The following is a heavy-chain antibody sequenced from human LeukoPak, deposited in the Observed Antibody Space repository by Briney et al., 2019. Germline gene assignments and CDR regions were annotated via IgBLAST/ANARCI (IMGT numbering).Heavy chain of an antibody. CDR1: GFTVSSNY. J-gene: IGHJ4*02. CDR2: IYSGGST. V-gene: IGHV3-53*01. Sequence: PGGSLRLSCAASGFTVSSNYMSWVRQAPGKGLEWVSVIYSGGSTYYADSVKGRFTISRDNSKNTLYLQMNGLRAEDTAVYYCARGVEANWVFDYWGQGTLVTVSS. D-gene: IGHD7-27*01. CDR3: ARGVEANWVFDY.